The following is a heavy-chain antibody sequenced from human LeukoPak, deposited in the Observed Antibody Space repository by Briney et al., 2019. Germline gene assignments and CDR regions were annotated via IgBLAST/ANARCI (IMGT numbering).Heavy chain of an antibody. CDR1: GGTFSSYA. J-gene: IGHJ1*01. CDR3: ARVEVFRVGSYDSSGYYWSH. D-gene: IGHD3-22*01. V-gene: IGHV1-69*01. CDR2: IIPIFGTA. Sequence: SVKVSCEASGGTFSSYAISWVRQAPGQGLEWMGGIIPIFGTANYAQKFQGRVTITADESTSTAYMELSSLRSEDTAVNYCARVEVFRVGSYDSSGYYWSHWGQGTLVTVSS.